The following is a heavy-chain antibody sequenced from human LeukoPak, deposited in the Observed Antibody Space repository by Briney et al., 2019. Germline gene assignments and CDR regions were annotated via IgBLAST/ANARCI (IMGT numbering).Heavy chain of an antibody. V-gene: IGHV3-64D*06. D-gene: IGHD3-10*01. CDR3: VKDSSSGSYFDY. CDR1: GFTFSRYA. CDR2: IGSNGGST. J-gene: IGHJ4*02. Sequence: PGGSLRLSCSACGFTFSRYAMHWVRQVPGKGLEYVSAIGSNGGSTYYADSVKGRFTISRDNSRNTLHLQMSSLRVEDTAVYYCVKDSSSGSYFDYWGQGTLVSVSS.